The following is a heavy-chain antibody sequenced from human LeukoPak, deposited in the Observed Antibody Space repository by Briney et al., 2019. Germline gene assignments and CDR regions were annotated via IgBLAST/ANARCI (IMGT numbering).Heavy chain of an antibody. D-gene: IGHD3-9*01. V-gene: IGHV3-23*01. CDR1: GFTFSNYG. J-gene: IGHJ4*02. CDR2: FSGSGGST. CDR3: AKYGDILTGYPYYFDY. Sequence: GGSLRLSCAASGFTFSNYGMSWVRQAPGKWLEWVSGFSGSGGSTYYADSVKGRITISRDSSKNTLYLQMNSLRAEDTAVYYCAKYGDILTGYPYYFDYWGQGTLVTVSS.